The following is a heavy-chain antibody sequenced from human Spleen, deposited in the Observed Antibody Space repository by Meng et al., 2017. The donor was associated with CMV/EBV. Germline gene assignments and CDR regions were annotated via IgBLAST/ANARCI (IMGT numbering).Heavy chain of an antibody. V-gene: IGHV3-21*01. Sequence: GGSLRLSCAASGFTFSNAWMSWVRQAPGKGLEWVSSISSSSSYIYYADSVKGRFTISRDNAKNSLYLQMNSLRAEDTAVYYCARDGESLAVYWGQGTLVTVSS. CDR2: ISSSSSYI. CDR1: GFTFSNAW. J-gene: IGHJ4*02. D-gene: IGHD6-6*01. CDR3: ARDGESLAVY.